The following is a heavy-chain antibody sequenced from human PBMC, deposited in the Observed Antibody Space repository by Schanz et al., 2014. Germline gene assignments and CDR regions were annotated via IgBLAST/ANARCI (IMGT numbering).Heavy chain of an antibody. D-gene: IGHD3-22*01. J-gene: IGHJ4*02. V-gene: IGHV3-21*01. CDR1: GFPFSTYS. CDR3: AKEDRNHNSDYVY. Sequence: EVQLVESGGCLVKPGGSLRLSCVASGFPFSTYSIHWVRQAPGKGLEWVSYIRSDNNYIYYADSVKGRFTISRDNAKNSLFLQMNSLTAEDTAVYYCAKEDRNHNSDYVYWGQGTLVTVSS. CDR2: IRSDNNYI.